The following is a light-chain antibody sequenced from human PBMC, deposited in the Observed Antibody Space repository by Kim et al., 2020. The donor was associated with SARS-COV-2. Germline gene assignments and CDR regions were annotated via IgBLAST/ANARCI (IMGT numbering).Light chain of an antibody. CDR2: WAS. CDR1: QSVLSSSNNRNY. Sequence: DIVMTQSPDSLAVSLGERATINCKSSQSVLSSSNNRNYLAWYQQKPGQPPKMLISWASSRESGVPDRFSGSGSGTDFTLTISSLQAEDVAVYYCQQNYSTPLTFGEGTKVDI. J-gene: IGKJ1*01. CDR3: QQNYSTPLT. V-gene: IGKV4-1*01.